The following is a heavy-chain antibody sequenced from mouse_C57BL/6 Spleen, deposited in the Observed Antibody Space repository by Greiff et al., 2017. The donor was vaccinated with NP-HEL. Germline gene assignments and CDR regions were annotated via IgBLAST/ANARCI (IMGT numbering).Heavy chain of an antibody. CDR2: ISSGSSTI. J-gene: IGHJ3*01. CDR1: GFTFSDYG. Sequence: EVMLVESGGGLVKPGGSLKLSCAASGFTFSDYGMHWVRQAPEKGLEWVAYISSGSSTIYYADTVKGRFTISRDNAKNTLFLQMSSLRSEDTAMYYCARRDYDYDWFAYWGQGTLVTVSA. D-gene: IGHD2-4*01. CDR3: ARRDYDYDWFAY. V-gene: IGHV5-17*01.